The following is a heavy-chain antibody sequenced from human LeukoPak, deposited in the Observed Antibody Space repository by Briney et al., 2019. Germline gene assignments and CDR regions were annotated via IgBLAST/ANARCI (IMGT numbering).Heavy chain of an antibody. CDR3: AEITVASSHYYDSSGYYYGGVFDY. J-gene: IGHJ4*02. D-gene: IGHD3-22*01. V-gene: IGHV4-39*01. CDR2: IYYSGST. CDR1: GGSISSSSYY. Sequence: SGTLSLTCTVSGGSISSSSYYWGWIRQPPGKGLEWIGSIYYSGSTYYNPSLKSRVTISVDTSKNQFSLKLSSVTAADTAVYYCAEITVASSHYYDSSGYYYGGVFDYWGQGTLVTVSS.